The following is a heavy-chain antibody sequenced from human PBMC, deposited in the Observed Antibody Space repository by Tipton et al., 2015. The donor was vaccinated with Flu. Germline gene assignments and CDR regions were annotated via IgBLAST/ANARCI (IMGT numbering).Heavy chain of an antibody. J-gene: IGHJ4*02. CDR3: APVRFLDLQGFDY. D-gene: IGHD3-3*01. V-gene: IGHV3-74*01. Sequence: SLRLSCAASGFTFSSYWMHWVRQAPGKGLVWVSRINTDGSSTSYADSVKGRFTISRDNAKNTLYLQMNSLRAEDTAVYYCAPVRFLDLQGFDYWGQGTLVTVSS. CDR1: GFTFSSYW. CDR2: INTDGSST.